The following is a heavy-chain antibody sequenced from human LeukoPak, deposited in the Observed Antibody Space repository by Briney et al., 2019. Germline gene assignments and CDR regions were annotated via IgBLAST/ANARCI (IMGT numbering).Heavy chain of an antibody. D-gene: IGHD5-18*01. J-gene: IGHJ4*02. Sequence: GSLRLSCVAAGFTFSNYGMHWVRQAPGQGLGGVGRILYDGSNKYYADSVKGRLTISRDNSKNTLFLHMNSLRAEDTAVYYCTRDPATRGYNYAYFDYWGQGSLVTVSS. CDR1: GFTFSNYG. CDR3: TRDPATRGYNYAYFDY. CDR2: ILYDGSNK. V-gene: IGHV3-33*01.